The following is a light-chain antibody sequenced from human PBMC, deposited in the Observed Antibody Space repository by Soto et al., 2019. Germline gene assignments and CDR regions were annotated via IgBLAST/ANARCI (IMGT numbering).Light chain of an antibody. CDR3: CSYAGSSNVV. Sequence: QSALTQPASVSGSPGQSITISCTGTSSDVGSYILVSWYQQHPGKAPKLMIYEGSKRPSGVSNRFSGSKSGNTASLTISGLQAEDEADYYCCSYAGSSNVVFGGGTKLTVL. V-gene: IGLV2-23*01. CDR1: SSDVGSYIL. CDR2: EGS. J-gene: IGLJ2*01.